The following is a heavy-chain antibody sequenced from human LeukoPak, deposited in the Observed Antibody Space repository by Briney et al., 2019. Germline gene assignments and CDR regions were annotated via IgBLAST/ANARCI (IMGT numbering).Heavy chain of an antibody. Sequence: SETLSLTCTVSGGSISRYFWSWIRQPPGKGLEWIGYIYYSGSTNYNPSLKSRVTISVDTSKNQFSLKLSSVTAADTAVYYCARARGDIVLMVYADNWFDPWGQGTLVTVSS. D-gene: IGHD2-8*01. CDR2: IYYSGST. CDR3: ARARGDIVLMVYADNWFDP. CDR1: GGSISRYF. V-gene: IGHV4-59*01. J-gene: IGHJ5*02.